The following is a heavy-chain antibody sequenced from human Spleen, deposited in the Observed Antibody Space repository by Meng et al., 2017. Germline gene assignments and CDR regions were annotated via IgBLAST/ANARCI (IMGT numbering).Heavy chain of an antibody. V-gene: IGHV1-8*01. CDR1: GYAFTSYD. CDR2: MNPNSGDT. J-gene: IGHJ6*02. Sequence: ASVKVSCKASGYAFTSYDINWVRQAAGQGLEWMGWMNPNSGDTGYAQKFQGRVTMTRNTAISTAYMELSSLGSEDTAVYYCARGPVYYDSSGSLHYDYGMDVWGQGTTVTVSS. D-gene: IGHD3-22*01. CDR3: ARGPVYYDSSGSLHYDYGMDV.